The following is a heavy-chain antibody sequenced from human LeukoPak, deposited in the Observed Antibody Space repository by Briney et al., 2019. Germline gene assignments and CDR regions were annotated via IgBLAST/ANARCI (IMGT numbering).Heavy chain of an antibody. CDR3: ARDASGYDRYYYYYYMDV. D-gene: IGHD5-12*01. Sequence: GGSLRLSCAASGFTFSSYAMAWVRQAPGKGLEWVSAISGSGGSTYYADSVKGRFTISRDNSKNTLYLQMNSLRAEDTAVYYCARDASGYDRYYYYYYMDVWGKGTTVTVSS. J-gene: IGHJ6*03. CDR2: ISGSGGST. CDR1: GFTFSSYA. V-gene: IGHV3-23*01.